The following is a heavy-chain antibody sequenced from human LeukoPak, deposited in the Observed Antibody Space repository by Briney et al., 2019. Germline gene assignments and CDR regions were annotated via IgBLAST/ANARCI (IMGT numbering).Heavy chain of an antibody. D-gene: IGHD3-22*01. V-gene: IGHV3-74*01. Sequence: GGSLRLSCAASGFTFSSYWMYWVRQAPGKGLVCVLRINSDGSSTSHADSVKGRFTISRDNAKNTLYLQMNSLRAEDTAVYYCAREGGYSHAFDYWGQGTLVTVSS. CDR2: INSDGSST. CDR3: AREGGYSHAFDY. J-gene: IGHJ4*02. CDR1: GFTFSSYW.